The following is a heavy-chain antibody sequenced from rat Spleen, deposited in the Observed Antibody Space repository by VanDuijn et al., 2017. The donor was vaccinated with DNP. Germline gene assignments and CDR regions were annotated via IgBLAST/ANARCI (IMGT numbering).Heavy chain of an antibody. Sequence: EVQLVESGGDLVQPGRSLKLSCVASGFTFKNYWMTWIRQVPGKGLEWFASITSSGSDTYYPDSVKGRFTISRDNAKTTQYLQMDSLRSEDTATYYCARPDYWGQGVMVTVSS. V-gene: IGHV5-31*01. CDR2: ITSSGSDT. CDR3: ARPDY. J-gene: IGHJ2*01. CDR1: GFTFKNYW.